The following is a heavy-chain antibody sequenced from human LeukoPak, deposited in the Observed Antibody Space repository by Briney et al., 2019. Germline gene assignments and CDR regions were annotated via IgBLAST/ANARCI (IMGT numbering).Heavy chain of an antibody. Sequence: ASVKVSCKASGYTFTSYDINWVRQATGQGLEWMGWMNPNSGNTGYAQKFQGRVTMTRNTSISTAYMELSSLRSEDTAVYYCARFRPAVGATVDVYWGQGTMVTVSS. D-gene: IGHD1-26*01. CDR1: GYTFTSYD. V-gene: IGHV1-8*01. CDR3: ARFRPAVGATVDVY. CDR2: MNPNSGNT. J-gene: IGHJ4*02.